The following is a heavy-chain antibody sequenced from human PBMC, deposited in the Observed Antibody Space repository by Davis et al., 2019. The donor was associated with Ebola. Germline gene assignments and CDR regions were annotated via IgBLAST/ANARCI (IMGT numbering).Heavy chain of an antibody. CDR2: INHSGIT. Sequence: MPGGSLRLSCAVYGGSFSGYYWSWIRQSPGKGLEWIGEINHSGITNYNPSLKSRVTLSLDTSKNQFSLKLSSVTAADTAVYYCARGRQLWLRAIDYWGQGTLVTVSS. CDR1: GGSFSGYY. V-gene: IGHV4-34*01. CDR3: ARGRQLWLRAIDY. J-gene: IGHJ4*02. D-gene: IGHD5-18*01.